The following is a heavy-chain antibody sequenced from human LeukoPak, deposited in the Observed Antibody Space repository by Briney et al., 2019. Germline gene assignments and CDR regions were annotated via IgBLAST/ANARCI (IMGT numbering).Heavy chain of an antibody. CDR2: INPSGGST. J-gene: IGHJ2*01. Sequence: GASVKVSCKASGYTFTSYYMHWVRQAPGQGLEWMGIINPSGGSTSYAQKFQGRVTMTRDMSTSTVYMELSSLRSEDTAVYYCAREGYYDSSGPWYFDLWGRGTLVTVSS. CDR3: AREGYYDSSGPWYFDL. CDR1: GYTFTSYY. V-gene: IGHV1-46*01. D-gene: IGHD3-22*01.